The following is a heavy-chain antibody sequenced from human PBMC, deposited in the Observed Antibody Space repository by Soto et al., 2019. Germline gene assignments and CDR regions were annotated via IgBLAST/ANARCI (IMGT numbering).Heavy chain of an antibody. CDR3: AGDPYYYGSAF. Sequence: LRVSCAASGFRFSDHYMTWIRQAPGKGLEWVSKISGGGTTMYYADSVKGRFTVSRDNAKNSLYLQMNSLRAEDTAVYYCAGDPYYYGSAFWGQGALVTVSS. CDR1: GFRFSDHY. D-gene: IGHD3-10*01. V-gene: IGHV3-11*01. J-gene: IGHJ4*02. CDR2: ISGGGTTM.